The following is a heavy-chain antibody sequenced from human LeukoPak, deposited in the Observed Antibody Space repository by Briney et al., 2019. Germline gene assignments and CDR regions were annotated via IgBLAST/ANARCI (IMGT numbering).Heavy chain of an antibody. Sequence: GGSLRLSCVASGFTVASNFMSWVRQAPGKGLEWFSIIYSGGATYYTDSVKGQFTISRDNSKNTLYLQMNRLRAEDTAMYYCARGDYGSGQYFDYWGQGTLVTVSS. CDR2: IYSGGAT. D-gene: IGHD3-10*01. CDR3: ARGDYGSGQYFDY. J-gene: IGHJ4*02. CDR1: GFTVASNF. V-gene: IGHV3-53*01.